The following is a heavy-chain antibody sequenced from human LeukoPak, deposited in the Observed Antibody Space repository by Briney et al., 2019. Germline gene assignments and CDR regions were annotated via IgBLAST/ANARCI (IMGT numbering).Heavy chain of an antibody. V-gene: IGHV3-7*01. Sequence: GRSLRLSCAASGFTFSNYWMSWVRQAPGKGLEWVANINEDGREKYYVDSVRGRFTISRDNAKNSLYLQMNSLRAEDTAVYYCARNSYDSSGYYNIVDAFDIWGQGTMVTVSS. CDR3: ARNSYDSSGYYNIVDAFDI. J-gene: IGHJ3*02. D-gene: IGHD3-22*01. CDR2: INEDGREK. CDR1: GFTFSNYW.